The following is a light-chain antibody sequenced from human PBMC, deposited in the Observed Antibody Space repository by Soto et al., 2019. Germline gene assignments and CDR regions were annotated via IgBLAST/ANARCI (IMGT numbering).Light chain of an antibody. J-gene: IGLJ2*01. Sequence: QTVVTQEPSLTVSPGGTVTLTCGSSTGAVTTSHFPYWIQQKPGQAPKTLICNTNSKHSWTPARFSGSLLGGKAALTLSGAQPEDEAEYYCLLAYSGARVFSGGTKLTVL. CDR1: TGAVTTSHF. CDR3: LLAYSGARV. V-gene: IGLV7-46*01. CDR2: NTN.